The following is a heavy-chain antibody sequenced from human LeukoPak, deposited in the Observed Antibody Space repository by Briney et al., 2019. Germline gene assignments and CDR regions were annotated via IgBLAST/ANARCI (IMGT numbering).Heavy chain of an antibody. Sequence: ASVKVSCKASGYTFTSYGISWVRQAPGQGLEWMGWINPNSGGTNYAQKFQGRVTMTRDTSISTAYMELSRLRSDDTAVYYCARAVGQPSAVRGVMGYWGQGTLVTVSS. CDR1: GYTFTSYG. D-gene: IGHD3-10*02. J-gene: IGHJ4*02. V-gene: IGHV1-2*02. CDR2: INPNSGGT. CDR3: ARAVGQPSAVRGVMGY.